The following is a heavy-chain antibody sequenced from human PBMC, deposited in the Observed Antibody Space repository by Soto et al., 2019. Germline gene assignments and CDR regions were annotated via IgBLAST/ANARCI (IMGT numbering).Heavy chain of an antibody. CDR1: GFTFGSIA. CDR3: AREKGLRLDF. CDR2: ISYDGSNT. V-gene: IGHV3-30*04. D-gene: IGHD3-16*01. J-gene: IGHJ4*02. Sequence: GGAVRLSCAASGFTFGSIAMHWVRQAPGKGLEYLALISYDGSNTVYADSVKGRFTISRDNSKNTLFLQMNRLSLDDTAVYYCAREKGLRLDFWGQGTLVTVSS.